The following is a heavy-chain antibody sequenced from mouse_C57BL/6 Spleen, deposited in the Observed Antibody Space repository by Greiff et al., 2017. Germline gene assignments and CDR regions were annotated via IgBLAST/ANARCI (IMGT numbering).Heavy chain of an antibody. Sequence: VQLQQPGAELVKPGASVKLSCKASGYTFTSYWMHWVKQRPGQGLEWIGMIHPNSGSTNYNEKFKIKATLTVDKSSSTAYMQLSSLTSEDSAVYYCARGGYDYDLAMDYWGQGTSVTVSS. J-gene: IGHJ4*01. CDR2: IHPNSGST. D-gene: IGHD2-4*01. CDR1: GYTFTSYW. V-gene: IGHV1-64*01. CDR3: ARGGYDYDLAMDY.